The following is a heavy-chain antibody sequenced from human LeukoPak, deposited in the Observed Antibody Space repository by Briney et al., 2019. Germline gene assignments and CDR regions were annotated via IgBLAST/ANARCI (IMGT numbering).Heavy chain of an antibody. CDR3: ARSVGTVVVPAAMTYGMDV. D-gene: IGHD2-2*01. J-gene: IGHJ6*02. CDR1: GDSVSSNSAA. CDR2: TYYRSKWYN. V-gene: IGHV6-1*01. Sequence: SQTPSLTCAISGDSVSSNSAAWNWIRQSPSRGLEWLGRTYYRSKWYNDYAVSVKSRITINPDTSKNQFSLQLNSVTPEDTAVYYCARSVGTVVVPAAMTYGMDVWGQGTTVTVSS.